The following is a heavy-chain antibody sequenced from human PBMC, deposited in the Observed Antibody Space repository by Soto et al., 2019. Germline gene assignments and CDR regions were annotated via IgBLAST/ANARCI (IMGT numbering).Heavy chain of an antibody. Sequence: SETLSLTCTVSGGSISSYYWSWIRQPPGKGLEWIGYIYYSGSTNYNPSLKSRLTISVDTTKNQFSLKLSSVTAADTAVYYCARGDWNSDYYMDVWGKGTTVTVSS. CDR1: GGSISSYY. CDR2: IYYSGST. V-gene: IGHV4-59*01. CDR3: ARGDWNSDYYMDV. J-gene: IGHJ6*03. D-gene: IGHD1-7*01.